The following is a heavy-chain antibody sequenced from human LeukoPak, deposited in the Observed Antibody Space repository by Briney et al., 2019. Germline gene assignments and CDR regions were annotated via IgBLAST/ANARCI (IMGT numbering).Heavy chain of an antibody. CDR2: IYYSGST. J-gene: IGHJ6*03. V-gene: IGHV4-39*07. D-gene: IGHD6-13*01. CDR1: GGSISSSSYY. CDR3: ARDSSRDYYYYYMDV. Sequence: SETLSLTCTVSGGSISSSSYYWGWIRQPPGKGLEWIGSIYYSGSTYYNPYLKSRATISVDTPKNQFSLKLSSVTAADSAVYYCARDSSRDYYYYYMDVWGKGTTVTVSS.